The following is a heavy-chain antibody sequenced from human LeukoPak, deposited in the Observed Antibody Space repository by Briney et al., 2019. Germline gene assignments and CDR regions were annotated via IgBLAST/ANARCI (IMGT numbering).Heavy chain of an antibody. CDR1: GYSFTSYW. V-gene: IGHV5-51*01. CDR3: ARGPYWGSGTHYYYYMDV. D-gene: IGHD7-27*01. Sequence: GESLKISCKGSGYSFTSYWIGWVRQMPGKGLEWMGIIYPGDSDTRYSPSFQGQVTISADKSISTAYLQWSSLKASDTAMYYCARGPYWGSGTHYYYYMDVWGKGTTVTVSS. J-gene: IGHJ6*03. CDR2: IYPGDSDT.